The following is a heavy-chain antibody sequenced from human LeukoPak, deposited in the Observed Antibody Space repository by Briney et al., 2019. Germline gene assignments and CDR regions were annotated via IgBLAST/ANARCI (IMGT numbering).Heavy chain of an antibody. J-gene: IGHJ4*02. Sequence: PGGSLRLSCAASGFTFTNYVMSWVCQAPGKGLEWVAVIGGGDGSTHYADSVKGRFTISRDNSKNTLFLQMHSLTAEDTAVYYCAKGGGDFWTGFDYWGQGTLVTVSS. V-gene: IGHV3-23*01. CDR2: IGGGDGST. CDR3: AKGGGDFWTGFDY. D-gene: IGHD3/OR15-3a*01. CDR1: GFTFTNYV.